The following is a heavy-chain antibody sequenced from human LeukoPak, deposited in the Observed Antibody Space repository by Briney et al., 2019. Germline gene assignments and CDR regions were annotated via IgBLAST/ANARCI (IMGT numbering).Heavy chain of an antibody. J-gene: IGHJ6*03. CDR3: ASGGYCSSTSCLYYYYMDV. CDR2: ISSSGSTI. CDR1: GFTFSDYY. V-gene: IGHV3-11*04. Sequence: GGSLRLSCAASGFTFSDYYMSWIRQAPGKGLEWVSYISSSGSTIYYADSVKGRFTISGDNAKNSLYLQMNSLRAEDTAVYYCASGGYCSSTSCLYYYYMDVWGKGTTVTVSS. D-gene: IGHD2-2*01.